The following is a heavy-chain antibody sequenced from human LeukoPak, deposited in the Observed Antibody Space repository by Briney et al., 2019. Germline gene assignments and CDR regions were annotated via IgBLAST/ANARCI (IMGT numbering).Heavy chain of an antibody. CDR1: GFTFSRYW. CDR3: ARVRMGAYFDY. CDR2: INSDGSST. J-gene: IGHJ4*02. D-gene: IGHD3-10*01. Sequence: GGSLRLSCAASGFTFSRYWMHWVRQAPGKGLVWVSRINSDGSSTNDADSVKGRFTISRDNAKNTLYLQMNSLRAEDTAVYYCARVRMGAYFDYWGQGILVTVSS. V-gene: IGHV3-74*01.